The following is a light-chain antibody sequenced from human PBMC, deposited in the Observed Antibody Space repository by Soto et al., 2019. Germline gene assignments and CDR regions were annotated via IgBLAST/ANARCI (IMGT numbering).Light chain of an antibody. CDR1: SSDVGGYNY. J-gene: IGLJ3*02. V-gene: IGLV2-14*01. Sequence: QSALTQPASVSGSPGQSITISCTGTSSDVGGYNYVSWYQQHPGKAPKLLIYEVSNRPSGVSNRFSGSKSANTASLTISGLQAEDEADYYCGSFTSSSTLEVFGGGTKVTVL. CDR2: EVS. CDR3: GSFTSSSTLEV.